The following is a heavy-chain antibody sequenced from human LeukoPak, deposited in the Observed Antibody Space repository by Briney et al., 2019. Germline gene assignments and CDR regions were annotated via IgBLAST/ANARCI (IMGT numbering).Heavy chain of an antibody. Sequence: ETLSLTCAVYGGSFSGYYMSWVRQAPGKGLEWVSVIYSGGTTYYADSVKGRFTISRDNSKNTMYLEMNSLRAEDTAVYYCARVPGHRWGQGTLVTVSS. J-gene: IGHJ4*02. V-gene: IGHV3-53*01. CDR3: ARVPGHR. CDR1: GGSFSGYY. CDR2: IYSGGTT.